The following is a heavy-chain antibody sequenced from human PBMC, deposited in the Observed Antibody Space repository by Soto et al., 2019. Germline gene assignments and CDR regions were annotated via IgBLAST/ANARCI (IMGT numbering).Heavy chain of an antibody. D-gene: IGHD3-3*01. J-gene: IGHJ6*02. V-gene: IGHV3-13*01. CDR3: ARDRSITISPWLYGMDV. Sequence: GGSLRLSCAASGFPFSSYDMHWVRQATGKGLEWVSAIGTAGDTYYPGSVKGRFTISRENAKNSLYLQMNSLRAEDTAVYYCARDRSITISPWLYGMDVWGQGTTVTVSS. CDR2: IGTAGDT. CDR1: GFPFSSYD.